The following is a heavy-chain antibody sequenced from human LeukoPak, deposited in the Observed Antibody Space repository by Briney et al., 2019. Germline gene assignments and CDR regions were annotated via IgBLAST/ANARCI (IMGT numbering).Heavy chain of an antibody. CDR2: INSDGSST. Sequence: GGSLRLSCAASGFTFSSYWMHWVRQAPGKGLGWVSRINSDGSSTSYADSVKRRFTISRNNSKNTLYLQMNSLRAEDTAVYYCAKGALNYYYYMDVWGKGTTVTVSS. V-gene: IGHV3-74*01. J-gene: IGHJ6*03. CDR1: GFTFSSYW. CDR3: AKGALNYYYYMDV.